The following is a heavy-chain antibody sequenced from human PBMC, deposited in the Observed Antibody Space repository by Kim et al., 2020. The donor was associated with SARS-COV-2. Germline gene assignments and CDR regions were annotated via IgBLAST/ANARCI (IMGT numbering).Heavy chain of an antibody. Sequence: GGSLRLSCAASGLTFDDYAMHWVRQAPGKGLEWVSGISWNSGSIGYADSVKGRFTISRDNAKNSLYLQMNSLRAEDTALYYCAKGPELGSDYYYGMDVWGQGTTVTVSS. CDR3: AKGPELGSDYYYGMDV. D-gene: IGHD7-27*01. CDR1: GLTFDDYA. CDR2: ISWNSGSI. J-gene: IGHJ6*02. V-gene: IGHV3-9*01.